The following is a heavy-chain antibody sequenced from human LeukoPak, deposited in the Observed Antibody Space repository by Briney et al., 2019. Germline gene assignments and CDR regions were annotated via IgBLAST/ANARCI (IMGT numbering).Heavy chain of an antibody. CDR3: ASGLRAEWTQLSGPEY. Sequence: GGSLRLSCAASGFSVSSNYMSWVRQAPEKGLEWVSVIYSGGTTYYADSVKGRFTISRDNSNNRLYLQMNNLRPDDTAVYYCASGLRAEWTQLSGPEYWGQGTLVTVSA. CDR1: GFSVSSNY. CDR2: IYSGGTT. D-gene: IGHD5-18*01. J-gene: IGHJ4*02. V-gene: IGHV3-53*01.